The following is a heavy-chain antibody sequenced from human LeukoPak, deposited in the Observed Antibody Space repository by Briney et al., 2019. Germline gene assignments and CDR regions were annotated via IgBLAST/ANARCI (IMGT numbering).Heavy chain of an antibody. J-gene: IGHJ4*02. V-gene: IGHV1-69*01. D-gene: IGHD5-12*01. Sequence: GSSVKVSCKASGGTFSSYAISWVRQAPGQGFEWMGGITPIFGTANYAQKFQGRVTITADESTSTAYMELSSLRSEDTAVYYCAREDEREWLRSGTFDYWGQGTLVTVSS. CDR1: GGTFSSYA. CDR2: ITPIFGTA. CDR3: AREDEREWLRSGTFDY.